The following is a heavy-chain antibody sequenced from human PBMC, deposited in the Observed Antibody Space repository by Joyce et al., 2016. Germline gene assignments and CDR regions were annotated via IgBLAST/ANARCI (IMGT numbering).Heavy chain of an antibody. CDR2: ISPDGRKK. D-gene: IGHD2-2*01. V-gene: IGHV3-30*04. CDR3: ARSPSNSWHTFDS. J-gene: IGHJ4*02. CDR1: GFTFNRYA. Sequence: QVQLVESGGGVAQPGRSLRLSCAAYGFTFNRYAMQWVRQTPGTGLEWVAVISPDGRKKFYSDSVKDRFIISRDNSNKMVFVQMNSLRVEDTGVYYCARSPSNSWHTFDSWGQGTLVSVSS.